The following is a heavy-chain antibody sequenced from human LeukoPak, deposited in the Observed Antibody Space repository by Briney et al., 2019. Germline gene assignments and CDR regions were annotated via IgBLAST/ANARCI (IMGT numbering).Heavy chain of an antibody. J-gene: IGHJ4*02. Sequence: GGSLRLSCAASGFSLSDYWMSWVRQAPGKGLERVATIKEDGSEKYYVDSVKGRFTISRDNSKNTLYLQMNSLRAEDTALYYCAKEGFDYWGQGTLVTVSS. CDR2: IKEDGSEK. V-gene: IGHV3-7*03. CDR3: AKEGFDY. CDR1: GFSLSDYW.